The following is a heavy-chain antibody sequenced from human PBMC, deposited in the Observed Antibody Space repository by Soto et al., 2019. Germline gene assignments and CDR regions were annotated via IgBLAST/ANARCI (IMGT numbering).Heavy chain of an antibody. Sequence: EVQLVESGGVVVQPGGSLRLSCAASGFTFDDYTMHWVRQAPGKGLEWVSLISWDGGSTYYADSVKGQFTISRDNSKNSLYLQMNSLRTEDTALYYCAKDILYGSGSYYPLFDYWGQGTLVTVSS. CDR3: AKDILYGSGSYYPLFDY. J-gene: IGHJ4*02. V-gene: IGHV3-43*01. CDR2: ISWDGGST. CDR1: GFTFDDYT. D-gene: IGHD3-10*01.